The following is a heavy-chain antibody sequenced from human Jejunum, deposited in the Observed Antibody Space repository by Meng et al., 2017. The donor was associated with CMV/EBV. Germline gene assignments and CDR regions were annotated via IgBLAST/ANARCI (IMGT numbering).Heavy chain of an antibody. J-gene: IGHJ4*02. V-gene: IGHV1-2*06. D-gene: IGHD7-27*01. Sequence: QVQPAQAGGEVKNPGASVNVSCKAFGYTFTGYYMHWLRQAPGQGLEWVGRITPSSGGTTYAQKFQGRVTMTRDTSISTAYMELSSLRSDDAAIYYCVRANLGSADYWGQGTLVTVSS. CDR1: GYTFTGYY. CDR3: VRANLGSADY. CDR2: ITPSSGGT.